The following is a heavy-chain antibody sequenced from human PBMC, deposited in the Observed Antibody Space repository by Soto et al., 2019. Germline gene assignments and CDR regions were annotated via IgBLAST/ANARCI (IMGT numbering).Heavy chain of an antibody. CDR1: GFTFSDYY. CDR3: AREWRTCTSTTCPFDY. V-gene: IGHV3-11*01. Sequence: PGGSLRLSCAGSGFTFSDYYMSWIRQAPGKGLEWVSYISSSGSTIYNADSVKARFTISRDNAKNSLYLQMNNLRAEDTAVYYCAREWRTCTSTTCPFDYWGQGTLVTVSS. CDR2: ISSSGSTI. J-gene: IGHJ4*02. D-gene: IGHD2-2*01.